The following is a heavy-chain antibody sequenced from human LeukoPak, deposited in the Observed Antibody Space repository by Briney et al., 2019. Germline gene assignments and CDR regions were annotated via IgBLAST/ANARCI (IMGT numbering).Heavy chain of an antibody. D-gene: IGHD6-6*01. CDR3: ATVMGSSPSTAYFAY. CDR1: GFIFSSNA. CDR2: ISNDGRHI. Sequence: GGSLRLSCEGSGFIFSSNAINWVRQTPGKGLEWLSAISNDGRHIYYTDSVKGRFTTSRDNSRNTVYLQMNGLRVEDTAVYYCATVMGSSPSTAYFAYWGQGTLVTVSS. V-gene: IGHV3-23*01. J-gene: IGHJ4*02.